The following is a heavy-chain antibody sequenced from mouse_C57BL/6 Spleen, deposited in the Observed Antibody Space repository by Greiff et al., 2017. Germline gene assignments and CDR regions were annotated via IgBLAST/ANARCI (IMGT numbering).Heavy chain of an antibody. J-gene: IGHJ3*01. CDR1: GYTFTDYY. Sequence: EVQLQQSGPVLVKPGASVKMSCKASGYTFTDYYMNWVKQSHGKSLEWIGVINPYNGGTSYNQKFKGKATLTVDKSSSTAYMELNSLTSEDSAVYYCARSYYGSSGGFAYWGQGTLVTVSA. V-gene: IGHV1-19*01. CDR3: ARSYYGSSGGFAY. D-gene: IGHD1-1*01. CDR2: INPYNGGT.